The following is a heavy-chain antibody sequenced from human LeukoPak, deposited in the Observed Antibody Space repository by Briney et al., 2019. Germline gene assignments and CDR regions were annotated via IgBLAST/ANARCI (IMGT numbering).Heavy chain of an antibody. CDR3: ARQGYCSGTSCHSLTNYYYYYMDV. CDR1: GGSISSSSYY. D-gene: IGHD2-2*01. Sequence: TSETLSLTCTVSGGSISSSSYYWGWIRQPPGKGLDWIGSIYYSGRTYYNPSLKSRVTISVDTSKNQFSLKLSSVTAADTAVYYCARQGYCSGTSCHSLTNYYYYYMDVWGKGTTVTVSS. J-gene: IGHJ6*03. CDR2: IYYSGRT. V-gene: IGHV4-39*01.